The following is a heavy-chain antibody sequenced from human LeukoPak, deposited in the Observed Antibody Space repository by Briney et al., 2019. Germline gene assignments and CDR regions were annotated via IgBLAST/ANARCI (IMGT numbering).Heavy chain of an antibody. Sequence: GGSLRLSCAPYGFTFSSYAMSWVRQAPGKGLEWVSSISGSGDSTYYADSVKGRFTISRDNSKNTLYLQMNSLRAEDTAVYYCAKDGIAMTVDYWGQGTLVTVS. CDR2: ISGSGDST. D-gene: IGHD2-21*01. V-gene: IGHV3-23*01. CDR3: AKDGIAMTVDY. CDR1: GFTFSSYA. J-gene: IGHJ4*02.